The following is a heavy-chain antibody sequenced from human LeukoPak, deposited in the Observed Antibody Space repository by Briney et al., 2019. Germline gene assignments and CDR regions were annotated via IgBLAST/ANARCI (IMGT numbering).Heavy chain of an antibody. Sequence: GGSLRLSCAPSGLTFSNYGMHWVRQAPGKGLEWVAVISYEGSTKYYADSVKGRFTISRDNSKNTLYLQMNSLRAEDTAVYYCAKETTVRAAREIDYWGQGTLVIVSS. CDR3: AKETTVRAAREIDY. J-gene: IGHJ4*02. D-gene: IGHD2-15*01. CDR2: ISYEGSTK. V-gene: IGHV3-30*18. CDR1: GLTFSNYG.